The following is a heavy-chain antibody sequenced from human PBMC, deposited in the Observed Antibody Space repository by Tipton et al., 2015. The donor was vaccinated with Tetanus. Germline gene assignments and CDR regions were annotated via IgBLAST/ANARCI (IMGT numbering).Heavy chain of an antibody. CDR1: GFTFSSYA. CDR3: ARGRGLGPHEYFEH. D-gene: IGHD3/OR15-3a*01. V-gene: IGHV3-23*01. J-gene: IGHJ5*02. Sequence: AASGFTFSSYAMSWVRQAPGKGLEWVSVISGSGGSTYYADSVKGRFTISRDKSKNTLYLQMHSLRAEDTAVYYCARGRGLGPHEYFEHWGQGTLVTVSS. CDR2: ISGSGGST.